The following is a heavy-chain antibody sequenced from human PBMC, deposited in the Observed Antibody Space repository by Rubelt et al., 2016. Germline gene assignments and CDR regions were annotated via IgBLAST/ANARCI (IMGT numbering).Heavy chain of an antibody. V-gene: IGHV4-31*02. J-gene: IGHJ4*02. D-gene: IGHD2-2*01. CDR3: ARDSIVVVPAAIDY. Sequence: GLEWIGYIYYSGSTYYNPSLKSRVTISVDTSKNQFSLKLSSVTAADTAVYYCARDSIVVVPAAIDYWGQGTLVTVSS. CDR2: IYYSGST.